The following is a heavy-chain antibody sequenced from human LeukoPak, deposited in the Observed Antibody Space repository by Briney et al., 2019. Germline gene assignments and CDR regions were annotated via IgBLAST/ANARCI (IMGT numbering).Heavy chain of an antibody. V-gene: IGHV1-18*01. Sequence: ASVKVSCKASGYTFSSYDISWVRQAPGQGLEWMGWISAYNGYTNYAQKFQGRVTMTRNTSISTAYMELSSLRSEDTAVYYCARAMRITMIVVVLYYMDVWGKGTTVTVSS. J-gene: IGHJ6*03. CDR1: GYTFSSYD. D-gene: IGHD3-22*01. CDR2: ISAYNGYT. CDR3: ARAMRITMIVVVLYYMDV.